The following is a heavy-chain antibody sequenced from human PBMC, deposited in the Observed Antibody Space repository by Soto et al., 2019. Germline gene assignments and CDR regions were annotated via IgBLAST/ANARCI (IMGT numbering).Heavy chain of an antibody. D-gene: IGHD6-13*01. Sequence: QVQLVESGGGVVQPGRSLRLSCAASGFTFNSYAMHWVRQAPGKGLEWVAIISFDGNNKYYTDSVQGRFTISRDNSKTTLYLQMNILRAGGTAVYYCARGEYSSSWCIDYWGQGTLVTVSS. V-gene: IGHV3-30-3*01. CDR1: GFTFNSYA. CDR2: ISFDGNNK. J-gene: IGHJ4*02. CDR3: ARGEYSSSWCIDY.